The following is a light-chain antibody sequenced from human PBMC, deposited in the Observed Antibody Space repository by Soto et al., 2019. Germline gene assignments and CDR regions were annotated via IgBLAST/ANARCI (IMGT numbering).Light chain of an antibody. CDR3: QKYYNYST. Sequence: DIQMTQSPSTLSASVGDRVTITCRASQSISSWLAWYQQKLGRAPRLLIYDASSLESGVPSRFSGSGYGTEFTLTINSLQPDDFATYYCQKYYNYSTFGQGTKVDIK. J-gene: IGKJ1*01. CDR2: DAS. CDR1: QSISSW. V-gene: IGKV1-5*01.